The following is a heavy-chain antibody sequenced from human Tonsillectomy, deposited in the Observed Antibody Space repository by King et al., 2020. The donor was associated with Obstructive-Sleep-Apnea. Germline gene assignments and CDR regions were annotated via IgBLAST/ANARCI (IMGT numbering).Heavy chain of an antibody. CDR3: ARVRIVGATPAIDY. V-gene: IGHV4-30-4*07. J-gene: IGHJ4*02. CDR2: IYYSGST. D-gene: IGHD1-26*01. CDR1: GGSISSGGYS. Sequence: VQLQESGPGLVKPSQTLSLTCAVSGGSISSGGYSWSWIRQPPGKGLEWIGYIYYSGSTYYNPSLKSRVTISVDTSKNQFSLKLSSVTAADTAVYYCARVRIVGATPAIDYWGQGTLVTVSS.